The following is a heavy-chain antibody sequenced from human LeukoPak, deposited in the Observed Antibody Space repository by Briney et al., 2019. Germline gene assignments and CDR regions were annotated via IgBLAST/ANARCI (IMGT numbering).Heavy chain of an antibody. CDR1: GFTVSSNY. V-gene: IGHV3-33*08. CDR3: AREAAAGIWDY. D-gene: IGHD6-13*01. J-gene: IGHJ4*02. Sequence: GGSLRLSCAASGFTVSSNYMSWVRQAPGKGLEWVAVIWYDGSNKYYADSVKGRFTISRDNSKNTLYLQMNSLRAEDTAVYYCAREAAAGIWDYWGQGTLVTVSS. CDR2: IWYDGSNK.